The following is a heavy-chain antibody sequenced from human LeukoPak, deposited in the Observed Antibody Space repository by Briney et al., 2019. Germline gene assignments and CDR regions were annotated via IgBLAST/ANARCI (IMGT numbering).Heavy chain of an antibody. CDR1: GGSISSSNW. V-gene: IGHV4-4*02. CDR2: ISQDEGT. CDR3: ARGNDGRKLGY. Sequence: SGTLSLTCAVSGGSISSSNWWSWVRQPPGRDLEWIGEISQDEGTNYNPSLKSRATISVDTSNTQFSLKLTSVTAADTAIYYCARGNDGRKLGYWGQGTPVTVSS. D-gene: IGHD1-1*01. J-gene: IGHJ4*02.